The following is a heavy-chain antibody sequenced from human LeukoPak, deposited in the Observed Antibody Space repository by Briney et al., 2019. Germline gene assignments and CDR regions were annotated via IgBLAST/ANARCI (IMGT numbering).Heavy chain of an antibody. CDR3: AYTHYYDSSGYYPIDY. J-gene: IGHJ4*02. CDR1: GGTFSSYA. D-gene: IGHD3-22*01. Sequence: SVKVSCKASGGTFSSYAISWVRQAPGQGLEWMGGIIPIFGTANYAQKLQGRVTITTEETTSTAYMEVSSLRSEDTAVYYCAYTHYYDSSGYYPIDYWGQGTLVTVSS. CDR2: IIPIFGTA. V-gene: IGHV1-69*05.